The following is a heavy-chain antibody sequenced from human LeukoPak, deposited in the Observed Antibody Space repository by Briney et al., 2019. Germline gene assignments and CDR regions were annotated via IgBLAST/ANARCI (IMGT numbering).Heavy chain of an antibody. J-gene: IGHJ3*02. Sequence: ASVKVSCKASGYTFTSYDINWVRQATGQGLEWMGWMNPNSGNTGYAQKFQGRVTITRNTSISTAYMELSGLRSEDTAVYYCARGSYYDSSGRIDAFDIWGQGTMVTVSS. CDR3: ARGSYYDSSGRIDAFDI. D-gene: IGHD3-22*01. V-gene: IGHV1-8*03. CDR2: MNPNSGNT. CDR1: GYTFTSYD.